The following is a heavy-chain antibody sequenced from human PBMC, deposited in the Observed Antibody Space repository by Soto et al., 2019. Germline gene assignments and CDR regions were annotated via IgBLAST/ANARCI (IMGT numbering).Heavy chain of an antibody. CDR3: AKWGLSGHGMDV. CDR2: TSYDGSKK. V-gene: IGHV3-30*18. Sequence: QVQLVESGGGVVQPGRSLRLSCAASGYIFSNHGMHWVRQAPGKGLEGVAVTSYDGSKKYYADSVKGRFTISKDNSKNTVYLQMNSLRIEDTAVYYCAKWGLSGHGMDVWGQGTTVTVSS. D-gene: IGHD7-27*01. J-gene: IGHJ6*02. CDR1: GYIFSNHG.